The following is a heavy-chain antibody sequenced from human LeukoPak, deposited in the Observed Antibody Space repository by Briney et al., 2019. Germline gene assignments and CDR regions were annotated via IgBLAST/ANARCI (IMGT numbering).Heavy chain of an antibody. V-gene: IGHV1-24*01. D-gene: IGHD3-22*01. Sequence: GASVKVSCKVSGYTLTELSMHWVRQAPGKGLEWMGGFDPEDGETIYAQKFQGRVTMTEDTSTDTAYMELSSLRSEDTAVYYCVTVRYDSSGSNYWGQGTLVTVSS. CDR3: VTVRYDSSGSNY. CDR2: FDPEDGET. J-gene: IGHJ4*02. CDR1: GYTLTELS.